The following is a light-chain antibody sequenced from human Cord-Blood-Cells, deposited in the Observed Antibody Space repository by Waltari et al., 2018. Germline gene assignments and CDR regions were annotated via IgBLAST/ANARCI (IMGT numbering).Light chain of an antibody. CDR1: ALPKQY. J-gene: IGLJ2*01. CDR2: KDS. V-gene: IGLV3-25*02. Sequence: SYELTQPPSVSVSPGQTARITCSGDALPKQYAYWYHHKPGQAPVLVIYKDSERPSGIPERFSGSSSGTTVTLTISGVQAEDEADYYCQSADSSGTYVVFGGGTKLTVL. CDR3: QSADSSGTYVV.